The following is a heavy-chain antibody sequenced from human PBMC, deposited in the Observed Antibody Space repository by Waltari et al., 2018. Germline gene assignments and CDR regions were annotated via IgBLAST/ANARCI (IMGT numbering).Heavy chain of an antibody. CDR1: GYSISSGYY. Sequence: QVQLQESGPGLVKPSETLSLTCAVSGYSISSGYYWGWIRQPPGKGLEWIGSIYHSGSTYYNPSLKSRVTISVDTSKNQCSLKLSSVTAADTAVYYCARLPYCSGGSCPPAFDYWGQGTLVTVSS. V-gene: IGHV4-38-2*01. CDR2: IYHSGST. CDR3: ARLPYCSGGSCPPAFDY. J-gene: IGHJ4*02. D-gene: IGHD2-15*01.